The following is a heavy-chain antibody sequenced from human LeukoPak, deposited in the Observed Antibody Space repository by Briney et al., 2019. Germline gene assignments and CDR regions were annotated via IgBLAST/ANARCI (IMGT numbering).Heavy chain of an antibody. V-gene: IGHV5-51*01. Sequence: KCGESLKISCKGSGYSFTSYWIGWVRQMPGKGLEWMGIIYPGDSDTRYSPSFQGQVTISADKSISTAYLQWSSLKASDTAMYYCARLVGDDFWSGYYAHDYWGQGTLVTVSS. CDR2: IYPGDSDT. D-gene: IGHD3-3*01. CDR1: GYSFTSYW. CDR3: ARLVGDDFWSGYYAHDY. J-gene: IGHJ4*02.